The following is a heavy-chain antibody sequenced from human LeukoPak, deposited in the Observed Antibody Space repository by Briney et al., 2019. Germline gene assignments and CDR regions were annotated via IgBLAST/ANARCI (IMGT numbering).Heavy chain of an antibody. J-gene: IGHJ4*02. CDR3: AKGESGSSFDY. D-gene: IGHD1-26*01. Sequence: GGSLRLSCAASGFTFTNYAMHWVRQAPGKGLEWVADIFSQGSHKYYADSVKGRFTISRDNSKNTLYLQMNSLRPEDTAVYYCAKGESGSSFDYWGQRTLVTVSS. CDR1: GFTFTNYA. V-gene: IGHV3-30*04. CDR2: IFSQGSHK.